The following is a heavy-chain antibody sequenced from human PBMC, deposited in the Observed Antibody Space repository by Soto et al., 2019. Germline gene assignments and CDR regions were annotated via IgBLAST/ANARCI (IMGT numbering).Heavy chain of an antibody. Sequence: QVQLQESGPGLVKPSETLSLTCTVSGGSISSYYWSWIRQPPGKGLEWIGYIYYSGSTNYNHSLQSRFTTPVDTSKNQFSLKLSSVTAADTAVYYCARHGQYCSSTSCYAGYYYYMDVWGKGTTVTVSS. D-gene: IGHD2-2*01. J-gene: IGHJ6*03. CDR1: GGSISSYY. V-gene: IGHV4-59*08. CDR2: IYYSGST. CDR3: ARHGQYCSSTSCYAGYYYYMDV.